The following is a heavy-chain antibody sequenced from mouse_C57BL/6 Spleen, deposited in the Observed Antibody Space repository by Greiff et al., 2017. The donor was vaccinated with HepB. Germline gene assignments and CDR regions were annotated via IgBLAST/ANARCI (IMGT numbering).Heavy chain of an antibody. J-gene: IGHJ2*01. V-gene: IGHV1-26*01. CDR2: INPNNGGT. Sequence: EVQLQQSGPELVKPGASVKISCKASGYTFTDYYMNWVKQSHGKSLEWIGDINPNNGGTSYNQKFKGKATLTVDKSSSTAYMELRSLTSEDSAVYYCARGELLRHFDYWGQGTTLTVSS. D-gene: IGHD1-2*01. CDR3: ARGELLRHFDY. CDR1: GYTFTDYY.